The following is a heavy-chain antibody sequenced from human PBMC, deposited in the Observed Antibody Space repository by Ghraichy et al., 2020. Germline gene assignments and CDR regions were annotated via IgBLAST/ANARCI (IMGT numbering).Heavy chain of an antibody. V-gene: IGHV4-34*01. CDR3: ARGGDGGYCSSTSCHPFDY. CDR1: GGSFSGYY. D-gene: IGHD2-2*01. J-gene: IGHJ4*02. CDR2: INHSGST. Sequence: SETLSLTCAVYGGSFSGYYWSWIRQPPGKGLEWIGEINHSGSTNYNPSLKSRVTISVDTSKNQFSLKLSSVTAADTAVYYCARGGDGGYCSSTSCHPFDYWGQGTLVTVSS.